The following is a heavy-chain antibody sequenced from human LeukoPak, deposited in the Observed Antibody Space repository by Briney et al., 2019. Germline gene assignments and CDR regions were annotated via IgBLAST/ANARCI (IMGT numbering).Heavy chain of an antibody. Sequence: GGSLRLSCSASGFPFSSYGMHWVRQAPGKGLEWVAVISYDGSNKYYADSVKGRFTISRDNSKNTLYLQMNSLRAEDTAVYYCAKGQDSSGYYLLDYWGQGTLVTVSS. V-gene: IGHV3-30*18. CDR2: ISYDGSNK. J-gene: IGHJ4*02. CDR1: GFPFSSYG. CDR3: AKGQDSSGYYLLDY. D-gene: IGHD3-22*01.